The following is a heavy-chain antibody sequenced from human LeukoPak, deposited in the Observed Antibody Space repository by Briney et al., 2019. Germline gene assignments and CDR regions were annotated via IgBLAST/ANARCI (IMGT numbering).Heavy chain of an antibody. CDR1: GFTFSSYE. CDR3: ARTRDGPFDY. D-gene: IGHD5-24*01. J-gene: IGHJ4*02. V-gene: IGHV3-48*03. CDR2: ISSSGSSI. Sequence: GGSLRLSCAASGFTFSSYEMNWVRQAPGKGLEWLLHISSSGSSIHYAGSVKGRSTISRDNAKNSLYLQMNSLRAEDTAVYYCARTRDGPFDYWGQGTLVTISS.